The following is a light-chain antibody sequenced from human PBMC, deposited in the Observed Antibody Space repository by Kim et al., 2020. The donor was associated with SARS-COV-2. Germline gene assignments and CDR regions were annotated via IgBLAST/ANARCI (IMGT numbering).Light chain of an antibody. J-gene: IGLJ3*02. CDR2: GSA. CDR1: SSNIGAGYD. Sequence: QRVTISCTGSSSNIGAGYDVHWYQQLPRTAPRLLIYGSANRPSGVPDRFSGSKSGTSASLAITGLRTEDEADYYCQSFDSSLSGWVFGGGTQLTVL. CDR3: QSFDSSLSGWV. V-gene: IGLV1-40*01.